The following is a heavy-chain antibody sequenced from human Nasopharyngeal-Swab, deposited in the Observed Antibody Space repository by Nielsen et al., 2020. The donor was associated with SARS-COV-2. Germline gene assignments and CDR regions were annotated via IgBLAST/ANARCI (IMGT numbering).Heavy chain of an antibody. D-gene: IGHD3-10*01. CDR2: IYYSGST. J-gene: IGHJ5*02. V-gene: IGHV4-39*07. Sequence: WIRQPPGKGSEWIGSIYYSGSTYYNPSLKSRVTISVDTSKNQFSLKLSSVTAADTAVYYCASGEENNWFDPWGQGTLVTVSS. CDR3: ASGEENNWFDP.